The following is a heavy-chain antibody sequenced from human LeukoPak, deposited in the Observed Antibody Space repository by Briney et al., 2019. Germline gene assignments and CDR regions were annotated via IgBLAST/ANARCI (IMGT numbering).Heavy chain of an antibody. CDR1: GGSISSYY. D-gene: IGHD6-6*01. Sequence: SETLSLTCTVSGGSISSYYWSWIRQPPGKGLEWIRDIYDSGSTNYNPSLKSRVTISVDTPKNQFSLKLSSVTAADTAVYYCARVGSSSSSSWGVFDYWGQGTLVTVSS. V-gene: IGHV4-59*12. J-gene: IGHJ4*02. CDR3: ARVGSSSSSSWGVFDY. CDR2: IYDSGST.